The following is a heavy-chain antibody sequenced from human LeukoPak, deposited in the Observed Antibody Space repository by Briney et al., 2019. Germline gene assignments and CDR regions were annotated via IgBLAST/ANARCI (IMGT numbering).Heavy chain of an antibody. Sequence: GRSLRLSCAASGFTFSSYGMHSVRQAPGKGLEWVAVIWYDGSNKYYADSVKGRFTISRDNSKNTLYLQMNSLRDEDTAVYYCARNQDYGVYNSVGAFDIWGQGTMVTVSS. J-gene: IGHJ3*02. CDR3: ARNQDYGVYNSVGAFDI. CDR1: GFTFSSYG. V-gene: IGHV3-33*01. CDR2: IWYDGSNK. D-gene: IGHD4-17*01.